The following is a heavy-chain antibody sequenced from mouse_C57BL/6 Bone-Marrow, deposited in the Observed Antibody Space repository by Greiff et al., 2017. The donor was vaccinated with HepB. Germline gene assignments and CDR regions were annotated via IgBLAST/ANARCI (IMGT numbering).Heavy chain of an antibody. CDR3: TRGLYYDYPAWFAY. CDR2: ISSGGDYI. V-gene: IGHV5-9-1*02. D-gene: IGHD2-4*01. J-gene: IGHJ3*01. Sequence: EVQLVESGEGLVKPGGSLKLSCAASGFTFSSYAMSWIRQTPEKRLEWVAYISSGGDYIYYADTVKGRFTISRDNARNTLYLQMSSLKSEDTAMYYCTRGLYYDYPAWFAYWGQGTLVTVSA. CDR1: GFTFSSYA.